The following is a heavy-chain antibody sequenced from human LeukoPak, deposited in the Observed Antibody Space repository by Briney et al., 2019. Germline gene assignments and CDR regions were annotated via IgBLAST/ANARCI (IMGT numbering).Heavy chain of an antibody. V-gene: IGHV4-59*08. CDR1: GGSIRSYY. CDR3: ARVSSDTIFGVVITPRFDY. D-gene: IGHD3-3*01. Sequence: SETLSLTCTVSGGSIRSYYWSWIRQPPGKGLEWIGNIYYSGSTNYNPSLKSRVTISVDTSKNQFSLKLRSVTAADTAVYYCARVSSDTIFGVVITPRFDYWGQGTLATVSS. J-gene: IGHJ4*02. CDR2: IYYSGST.